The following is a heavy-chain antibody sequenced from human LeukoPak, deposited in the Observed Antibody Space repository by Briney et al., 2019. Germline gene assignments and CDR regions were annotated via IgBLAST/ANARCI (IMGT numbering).Heavy chain of an antibody. CDR3: ARNSGAGHYFYMDV. CDR1: GFTFDDYG. V-gene: IGHV3-20*04. J-gene: IGHJ6*03. D-gene: IGHD3-10*01. CDR2: IKWNGGST. Sequence: WGSLRLSCAASGFTFDDYGMSWVRQAPGKGLEWVSGIKWNGGSTGYADSVKGRFTISRDNAKNSLYLQMNSLRAEDTALYYCARNSGAGHYFYMDVWGKGTAVTVSS.